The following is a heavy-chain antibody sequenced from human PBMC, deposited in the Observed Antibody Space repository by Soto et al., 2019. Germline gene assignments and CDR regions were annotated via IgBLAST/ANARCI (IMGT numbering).Heavy chain of an antibody. CDR2: ISYDGSNK. CDR1: GFTFSSYA. J-gene: IGHJ4*02. V-gene: IGHV3-30-3*01. Sequence: QVQLVESGGGVVQPGRSLRLSCAASGFTFSSYAMHWVRQAPGKGLEWVAVISYDGSNKNYADSLKGRFTISRDNSKNTLYMQLNRLTAEDTAVYYWARDFDKWAGGRVVYAIRGGFDYWGQGTLVTVSS. CDR3: ARDFDKWAGGRVVYAIRGGFDY. D-gene: IGHD2-8*02.